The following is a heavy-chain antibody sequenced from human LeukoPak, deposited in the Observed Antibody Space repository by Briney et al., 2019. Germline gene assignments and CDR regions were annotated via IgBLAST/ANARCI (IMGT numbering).Heavy chain of an antibody. Sequence: GRSLRLSCAASGFTFSSYAMHWVRQAPGKGLEWVAVISYDGSNKYYADSVKGRFTISRDNSKNTLYLQMNSLRAEDTAVYYCARGNVDTAMVSFDYWGQGTLVTVSS. CDR3: ARGNVDTAMVSFDY. V-gene: IGHV3-30-3*01. CDR1: GFTFSSYA. D-gene: IGHD5-18*01. CDR2: ISYDGSNK. J-gene: IGHJ4*02.